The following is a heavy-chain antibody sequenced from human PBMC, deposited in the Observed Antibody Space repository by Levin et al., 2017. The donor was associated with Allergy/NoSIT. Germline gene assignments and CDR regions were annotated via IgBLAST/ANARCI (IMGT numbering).Heavy chain of an antibody. D-gene: IGHD3-22*01. CDR3: ARGADYYDSSGYYDPLDY. Sequence: SETLSLTCTVSGGSISSGDYYWSWIRQPPGKGLEWIGYIYYSGSTYYNPSLKSRVTISVDTSKNQFSLKLSSVTAADTAVYYCARGADYYDSSGYYDPLDYWGQGTLVTVSS. CDR1: GGSISSGDYY. V-gene: IGHV4-30-4*01. J-gene: IGHJ4*02. CDR2: IYYSGST.